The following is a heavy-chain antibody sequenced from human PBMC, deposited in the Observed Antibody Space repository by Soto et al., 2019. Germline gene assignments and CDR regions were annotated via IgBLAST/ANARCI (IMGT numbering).Heavy chain of an antibody. V-gene: IGHV3-21*01. Sequence: EVQLVESGGGLVKPGGSLRLSCAASGFTFSSYSMNWVRQAPGKGLEWVSSSSSSRYIYYADSVKGRFTISRDNAKNSLYRQMNSLRAEDTAVYYCARSLGYSSSWYEDAFDIWGQGTMVTVSS. J-gene: IGHJ3*02. CDR2: SSSSRYI. D-gene: IGHD6-13*01. CDR1: GFTFSSYS. CDR3: ARSLGYSSSWYEDAFDI.